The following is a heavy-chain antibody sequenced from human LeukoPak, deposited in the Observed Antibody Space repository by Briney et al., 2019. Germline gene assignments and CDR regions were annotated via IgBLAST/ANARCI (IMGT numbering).Heavy chain of an antibody. J-gene: IGHJ3*02. CDR3: ARDSPIEGRGAFDI. CDR2: IYPSGNT. V-gene: IGHV4-38-2*02. Sequence: SETLSLTCSVSGYSISRGYFWGWIRQPPGKGLEWIGSIYPSGNTYYKPSLKSRVTVSVDTSKNQFSLKLSSVTAADTAVYYCARDSPIEGRGAFDIWGQGSMVVVSS. CDR1: GYSISRGYF. D-gene: IGHD1-26*01.